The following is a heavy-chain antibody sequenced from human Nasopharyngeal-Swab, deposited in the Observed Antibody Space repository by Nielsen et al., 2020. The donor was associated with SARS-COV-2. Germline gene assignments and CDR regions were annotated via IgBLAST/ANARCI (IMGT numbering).Heavy chain of an antibody. CDR2: IYSGGST. J-gene: IGHJ4*02. V-gene: IGHV3-53*04. CDR1: GFTVSSNY. CDR3: ARVSPANYDILTGYYPSHFDY. D-gene: IGHD3-9*01. Sequence: GGSLRLSCAASGFTVSSNYMSWVRQAPGKGLEWVSVIYSGGSTYYADSVKGRFTISRHNSKNTLYLQMNSLRAEDTAVYYCARVSPANYDILTGYYPSHFDYWGQGTLVTVSS.